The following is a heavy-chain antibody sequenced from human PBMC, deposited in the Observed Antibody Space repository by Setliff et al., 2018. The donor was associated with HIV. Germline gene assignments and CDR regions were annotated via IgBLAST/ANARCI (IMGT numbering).Heavy chain of an antibody. CDR1: GGSISSGGYS. J-gene: IGHJ6*02. D-gene: IGHD1-1*01. CDR2: IFHSGRI. V-gene: IGHV4-30-2*01. CDR3: ARIPQLLDYAMDV. Sequence: TLSLTCAVSGGSISSGGYSWTWIRQPPGKGLEWIGYIFHSGRIYYNPTLKSRVTMSVDRSKNHLSLNVTSVTAADTAVYYCARIPQLLDYAMDVWGQGTTVTVSS.